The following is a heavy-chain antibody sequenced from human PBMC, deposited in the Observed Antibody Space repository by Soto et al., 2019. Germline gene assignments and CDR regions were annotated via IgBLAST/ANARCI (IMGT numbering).Heavy chain of an antibody. CDR3: ARQRRGGYWFDP. V-gene: IGHV4-30-4*01. J-gene: IGHJ5*02. CDR2: IYYSETT. Sequence: SETLSLTXTVSGVSVTNGDYYWSWMRQSPGKGLEWIGNIYYSETTRYNPSLNSRLSISIDTSRNQFSLQLTSVTAADTAIYYCARQRRGGYWFDPWGQGTLVT. CDR1: GVSVTNGDYY.